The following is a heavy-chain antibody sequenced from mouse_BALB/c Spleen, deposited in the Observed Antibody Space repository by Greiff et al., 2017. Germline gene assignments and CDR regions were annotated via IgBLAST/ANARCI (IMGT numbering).Heavy chain of an antibody. CDR1: GFTFSSYA. Sequence: EVKLVESGGGLVKPGGSLKLSCAASGFTFSSYAMSWVRQSPEKRLEWVAEISSGGSYTYYPDTVTGRFTISRDNAKNTLYLEMSSLRSEDTAMYYCARDGNYYAMDYWGQGPQSPSPQ. J-gene: IGHJ4*01. CDR2: ISSGGSYT. D-gene: IGHD2-1*01. V-gene: IGHV5-9-4*01. CDR3: ARDGNYYAMDY.